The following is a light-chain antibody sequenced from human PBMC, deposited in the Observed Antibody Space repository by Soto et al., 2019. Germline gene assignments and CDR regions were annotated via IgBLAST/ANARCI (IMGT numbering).Light chain of an antibody. CDR1: SEHSRNA. CDR3: QTWGTGILV. Sequence: QTVVTQSPSASASLGASVKLTCTLSSEHSRNAIAWHQQQPEKGPRYLMKLNSDGSHSNGDGIPDRFSGSSSGAERYLTISSLQSEDEADYYCQTWGTGILVFGGGTKLTVL. CDR2: LNSDGSH. V-gene: IGLV4-69*01. J-gene: IGLJ2*01.